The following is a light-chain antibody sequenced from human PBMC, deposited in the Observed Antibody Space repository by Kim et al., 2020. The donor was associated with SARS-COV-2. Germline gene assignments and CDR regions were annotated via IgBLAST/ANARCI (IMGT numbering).Light chain of an antibody. CDR2: GAS. CDR1: QSVSSSY. V-gene: IGKV3-20*01. Sequence: LSPGGRAALSCSASQSVSSSYLAWYQQKPGQALRLLIYGASSRATGIPDRFSGSGSGTDFTLTISRLEPEDFAVYYCQQYGSSPRTFGQGTKLEI. J-gene: IGKJ2*01. CDR3: QQYGSSPRT.